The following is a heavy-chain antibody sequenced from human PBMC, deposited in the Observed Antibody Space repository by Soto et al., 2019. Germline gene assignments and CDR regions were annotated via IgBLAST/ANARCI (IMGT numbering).Heavy chain of an antibody. CDR1: GGSISGYF. V-gene: IGHV4-59*01. D-gene: IGHD6-13*01. J-gene: IGHJ4*02. CDR3: VRDGAATGSVYLDY. CDR2: ISYSGST. Sequence: QVQLQESGPGLVKPSETLSLTCTVSGGSISGYFWSWIRQPPGKGLEWIGYISYSGSTNYNSSLKXXVXMSIDTSKNQFSLRLTSVTAADTAVYYCVRDGAATGSVYLDYWGQGTLVTVSS.